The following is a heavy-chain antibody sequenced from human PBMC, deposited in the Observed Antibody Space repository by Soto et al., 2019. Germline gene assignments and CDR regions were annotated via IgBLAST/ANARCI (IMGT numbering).Heavy chain of an antibody. V-gene: IGHV3-9*01. CDR1: GFTFDDYA. D-gene: IGHD6-6*01. CDR2: ISWNSGGI. CDR3: AKDLYSSSSVGMDV. Sequence: GGSLRLSCAASGFTFDDYAMHWVRQAPGKGLEWVSGISWNSGGIGYADSVKGRFTISRDNAKNSLYLQMNSLRAEDTALYYCAKDLYSSSSVGMDVWGQGTTVTVSS. J-gene: IGHJ6*02.